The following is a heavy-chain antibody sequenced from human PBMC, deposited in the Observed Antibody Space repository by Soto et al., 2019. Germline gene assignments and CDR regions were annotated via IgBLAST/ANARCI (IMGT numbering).Heavy chain of an antibody. J-gene: IGHJ6*02. V-gene: IGHV5-51*01. CDR3: ARPYSSGWQGYYYGMDV. D-gene: IGHD6-19*01. CDR2: IYPGDSDT. CDR1: GYSFTSYW. Sequence: VESLKISCNGSGYSFTSYWIGWVRQMPWKGLEWMGIIYPGDSDTRYSPSFQGQVTISADKSISTAYLQWSSLKASDTAMYYCARPYSSGWQGYYYGMDVWGQGTTVTVSS.